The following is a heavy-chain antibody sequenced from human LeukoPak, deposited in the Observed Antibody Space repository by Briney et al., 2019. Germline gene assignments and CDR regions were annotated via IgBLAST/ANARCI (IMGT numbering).Heavy chain of an antibody. CDR3: TTYLLGGTVAP. V-gene: IGHV3-15*01. CDR1: GFTFTNAW. D-gene: IGHD6-19*01. CDR2: IKAKPDGGTI. Sequence: PGGSLRLSCAASGFTFTNAWTSWVRQAPGKGLEWVGRIKAKPDGGTIDYAAPVKGRFTVSRDDSKNTLSVQINSLQIEDTAVYYCTTYLLGGTVAPWGQGTLVTVSS. J-gene: IGHJ5*02.